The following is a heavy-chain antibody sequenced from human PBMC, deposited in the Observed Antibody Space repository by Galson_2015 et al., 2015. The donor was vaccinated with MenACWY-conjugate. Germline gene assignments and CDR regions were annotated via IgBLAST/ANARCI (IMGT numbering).Heavy chain of an antibody. CDR3: ARTAYTAMVVPLTYYFDY. Sequence: SLRLSCAASGFTFSSYWMSWVRQAPGKGLEWVANIKQDGSEKYYVDSVKGRFTISRDNAKNSLYLQMNSLRAEDAAVYYCARTAYTAMVVPLTYYFDYWGQGTLVTVSS. CDR1: GFTFSSYW. J-gene: IGHJ4*02. CDR2: IKQDGSEK. V-gene: IGHV3-7*03. D-gene: IGHD5-18*01.